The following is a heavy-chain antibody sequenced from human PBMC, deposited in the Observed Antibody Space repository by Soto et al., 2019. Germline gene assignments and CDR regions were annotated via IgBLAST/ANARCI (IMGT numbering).Heavy chain of an antibody. CDR1: GGSFSSSSHY. V-gene: IGHV4-39*01. CDR3: ARRSHTNWPAY. D-gene: IGHD2-8*01. J-gene: IGHJ4*01. Sequence: SETLSLTCTVSGGSFSSSSHYWVWNRQPPGKGLEWVGSIYYDGRTYYNASLKSRVTISVATSKNHVSLKVNSVTVADTAVYYCARRSHTNWPAYWGHGTQVTVSS. CDR2: IYYDGRT.